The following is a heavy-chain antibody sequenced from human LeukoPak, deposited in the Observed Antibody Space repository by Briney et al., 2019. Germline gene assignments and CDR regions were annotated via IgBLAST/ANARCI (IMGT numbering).Heavy chain of an antibody. Sequence: PGGSLRLSCAASGFTFSDYYMSWIRQAPGKGLEWVSYISSSGSTIYYADSVRGRFTISRDNAKNSLYLQLNSLRAEDTAVYYCANGNYVPYYFDFWGQGTLVTVSS. CDR2: ISSSGSTI. CDR1: GFTFSDYY. D-gene: IGHD4-17*01. V-gene: IGHV3-11*04. J-gene: IGHJ4*02. CDR3: ANGNYVPYYFDF.